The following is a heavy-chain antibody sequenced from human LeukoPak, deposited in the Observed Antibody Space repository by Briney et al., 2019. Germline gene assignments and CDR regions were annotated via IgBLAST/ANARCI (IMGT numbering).Heavy chain of an antibody. CDR3: AREIFGARAFEY. Sequence: PGGSLRLSCAASGFTFSSYSMNWVRQAPGKGLGWIGEINHSGSTNYNPSLKSRVIISVDTSKNQFSLKLSSVTAADTALYFCAREIFGARAFEYWGQGIVTVSS. CDR1: GFTFSSYS. CDR2: INHSGST. V-gene: IGHV4-34*01. J-gene: IGHJ4*02. D-gene: IGHD3-3*01.